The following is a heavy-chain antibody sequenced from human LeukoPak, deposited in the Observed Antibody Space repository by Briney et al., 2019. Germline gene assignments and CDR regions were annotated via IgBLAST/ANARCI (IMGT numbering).Heavy chain of an antibody. V-gene: IGHV3-23*01. CDR1: GFTFSNYA. J-gene: IGHJ4*02. D-gene: IGHD2-15*01. CDR3: AQTRFISPRYCFDY. CDR2: IGNSGTST. Sequence: GGSLRLSCAASGFTFSNYAMSWVRQAPGNGLEWVSGIGNSGTSTYYADSVKGRLTISRDNSKDTLFLQMNSLRAEDTAVYFCAQTRFISPRYCFDYWGQGTLVTVSS.